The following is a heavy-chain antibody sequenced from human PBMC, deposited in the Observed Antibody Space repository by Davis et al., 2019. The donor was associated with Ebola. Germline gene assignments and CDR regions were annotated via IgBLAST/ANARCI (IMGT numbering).Heavy chain of an antibody. CDR1: GGSISTYY. Sequence: SETLSLTCTVSGGSISTYYWSWIRQPPGKGLEWIGYIYYSGSTNYNPSLKSRVTISIDTSKNQFSLKLSSVTAADTAIYYCVRTVLIVIPSTVRYFDLWGRGTLVTVSS. CDR3: VRTVLIVIPSTVRYFDL. D-gene: IGHD2-21*01. CDR2: IYYSGST. J-gene: IGHJ2*01. V-gene: IGHV4-59*12.